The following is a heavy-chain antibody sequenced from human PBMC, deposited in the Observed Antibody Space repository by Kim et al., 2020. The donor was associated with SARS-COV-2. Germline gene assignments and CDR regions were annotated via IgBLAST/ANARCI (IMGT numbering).Heavy chain of an antibody. V-gene: IGHV1-24*01. CDR1: GYTLTELS. CDR3: ATAPPIAVAGSYYYYYGMDV. J-gene: IGHJ6*02. CDR2: FDPEDGET. Sequence: ASVKVSCKVSGYTLTELSMHWVRQAPGKGLEWMGGFDPEDGETIYAHKFQGRVTMTEDTSTDTAYMELSSLRSEDTAVYYCATAPPIAVAGSYYYYYGMDVWGQGTTVTVSS. D-gene: IGHD6-19*01.